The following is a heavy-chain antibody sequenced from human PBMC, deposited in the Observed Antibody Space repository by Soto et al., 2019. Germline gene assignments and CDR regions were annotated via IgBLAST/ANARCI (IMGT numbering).Heavy chain of an antibody. Sequence: PGGSLRLSCAASGFTFSDYAMTWVRQAPGKGLEWVSTISGRGGTTYSADSVKGRFTISRDNSKNTLYLQMNSLRVEDTAVYYCAKEPDYSNPGNYFDYWGQGTLVTVSS. CDR2: ISGRGGTT. J-gene: IGHJ4*02. CDR3: AKEPDYSNPGNYFDY. D-gene: IGHD4-4*01. CDR1: GFTFSDYA. V-gene: IGHV3-23*01.